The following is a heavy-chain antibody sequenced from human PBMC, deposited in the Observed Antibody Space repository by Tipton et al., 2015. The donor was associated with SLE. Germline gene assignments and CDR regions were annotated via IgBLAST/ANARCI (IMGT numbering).Heavy chain of an antibody. CDR1: GGSFSGYS. D-gene: IGHD6-13*01. Sequence: LRLSCAVYGGSFSGYSWSWIRQPPGKGLEWIGYIYHSGSTYYNPSLKSRVTISVDTSKNQFSLKLNSVTGADTAVYYCARDRGQQLAFDYWGQGTLVTVSS. J-gene: IGHJ4*02. CDR3: ARDRGQQLAFDY. CDR2: IYHSGST. V-gene: IGHV4-30-2*01.